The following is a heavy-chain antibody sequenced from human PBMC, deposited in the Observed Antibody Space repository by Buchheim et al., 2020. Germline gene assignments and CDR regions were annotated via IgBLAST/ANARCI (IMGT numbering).Heavy chain of an antibody. CDR3: ARRAAGLNWFDP. D-gene: IGHD6-13*01. CDR1: GGSISSSSYH. CDR2: IYYIGST. Sequence: QLQLQESGPGLVKPSETLALTCTVSGGSISSSSYHWGWIRQPPGKGLEWIGSIYYIGSTYYNPSLKSRVTISVDTSKNQFSLRLSSETAADTAVYYCARRAAGLNWFDPWGQGTL. V-gene: IGHV4-39*01. J-gene: IGHJ5*02.